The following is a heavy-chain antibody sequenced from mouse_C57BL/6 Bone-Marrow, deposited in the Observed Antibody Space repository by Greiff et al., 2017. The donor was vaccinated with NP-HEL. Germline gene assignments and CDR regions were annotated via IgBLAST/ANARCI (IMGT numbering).Heavy chain of an antibody. CDR3: AREGNCVTFDY. Sequence: VQLQQSGPVLVKPGASVQMSCKASGYTFTDYYMNWVKQSHGKSLEWIGVINPYNGGTSYNQKFKGKATLTVDKSSSTAYMELNSLTSEDSAVYYCAREGNCVTFDYWGQGTTLTVSS. V-gene: IGHV1-19*01. D-gene: IGHD2-12*01. CDR2: INPYNGGT. CDR1: GYTFTDYY. J-gene: IGHJ2*01.